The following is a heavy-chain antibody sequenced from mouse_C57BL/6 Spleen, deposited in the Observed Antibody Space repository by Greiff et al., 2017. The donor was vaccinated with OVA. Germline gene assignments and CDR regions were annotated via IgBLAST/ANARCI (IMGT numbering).Heavy chain of an antibody. V-gene: IGHV1-59*01. Sequence: QVHVKQPGAELVRPGTSVKLSCKASGYTFTSYWMHWVKQRPGQGLEWIGVIDPSDSYTNYNQKFKGKATLTVDTSSSTAYMQLSSLTSEDSAVYYCANLIYYDYDPFDYWGQGTTLTVSS. CDR1: GYTFTSYW. CDR3: ANLIYYDYDPFDY. CDR2: IDPSDSYT. D-gene: IGHD2-4*01. J-gene: IGHJ2*01.